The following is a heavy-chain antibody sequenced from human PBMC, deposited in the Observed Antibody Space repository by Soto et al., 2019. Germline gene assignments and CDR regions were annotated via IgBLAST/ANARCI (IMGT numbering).Heavy chain of an antibody. D-gene: IGHD4-17*01. CDR3: ARSTNDYGDRH. CDR2: MNPNSGNT. Sequence: QVQLVQSGAEVKKPGASVKVSCKASGYTFTSYDINWVRQATGQGLEWMGWMNPNSGNTGYAQKFQGRVTMTSNTSMSTASMERSSLRSEDRAVYYCARSTNDYGDRHGGQGTLFTVSS. J-gene: IGHJ4*02. V-gene: IGHV1-8*01. CDR1: GYTFTSYD.